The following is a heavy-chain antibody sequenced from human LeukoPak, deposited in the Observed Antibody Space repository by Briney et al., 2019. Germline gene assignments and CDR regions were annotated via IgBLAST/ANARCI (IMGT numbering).Heavy chain of an antibody. CDR1: GYNFISYG. CDR3: ARCWELRAGWYFDF. CDR2: ISAHTGNT. D-gene: IGHD3-10*01. Sequence: ASVKVSCKTSGYNFISYGVSWVRQVPGQGLEWMGWISAHTGNTDYAQRFQGRLSMTRDTSTNTAYMDLRSLRSDDTAIYYCARCWELRAGWYFDFWGRGTLVTVSS. V-gene: IGHV1-18*01. J-gene: IGHJ2*01.